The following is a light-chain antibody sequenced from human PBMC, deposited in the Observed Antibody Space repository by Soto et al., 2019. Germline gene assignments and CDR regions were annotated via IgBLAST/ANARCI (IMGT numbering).Light chain of an antibody. V-gene: IGKV4-1*01. Sequence: IVMTQSPDSLAVSLGERATIHCKSSRTLFYSANNKNYLAWYQHKAGQPPKLALYWASTRESGVSDRFNGSGSATDFTLTINNLQPEDAAVYCCQQYYGTPYTFGQGTKLEIK. CDR2: WAS. CDR1: RTLFYSANNKNY. CDR3: QQYYGTPYT. J-gene: IGKJ2*01.